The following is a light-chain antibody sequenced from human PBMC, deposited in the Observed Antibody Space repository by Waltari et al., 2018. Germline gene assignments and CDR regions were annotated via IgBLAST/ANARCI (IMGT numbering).Light chain of an antibody. J-gene: IGLJ2*01. CDR3: SSYAGSDTYIL. V-gene: IGLV2-11*01. CDR2: SVT. Sequence: QYALTQPRSVSGSPGQSVTISCTGTSGDVGGYYYVSWYQQYPGKAPKLLIYSVTRRPSGVPDRFSGSRSGNTASLTISGLQPEDEADYYCSSYAGSDTYILFGGGTKLTVL. CDR1: SGDVGGYYY.